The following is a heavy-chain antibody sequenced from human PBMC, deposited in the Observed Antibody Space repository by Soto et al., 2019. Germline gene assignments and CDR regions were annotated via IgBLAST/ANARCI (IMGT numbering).Heavy chain of an antibody. Sequence: SETLSLTCAVSGYSISSGYSWGWIRQPPGKGLEWIGSIHQSGSTYYNPSLKSRVTISVDTSKNQFSLKLSSVTAADTAVYYCARRKTTTWYVGYWGQGALVTVSS. CDR1: GYSISSGYS. J-gene: IGHJ4*02. CDR3: ARRKTTTWYVGY. CDR2: IHQSGST. V-gene: IGHV4-38-2*01. D-gene: IGHD6-13*01.